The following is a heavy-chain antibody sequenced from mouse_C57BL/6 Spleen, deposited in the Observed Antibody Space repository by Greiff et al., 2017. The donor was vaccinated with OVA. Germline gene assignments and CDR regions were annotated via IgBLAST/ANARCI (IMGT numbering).Heavy chain of an antibody. CDR3: ARDRGNYYFDY. J-gene: IGHJ2*01. D-gene: IGHD2-1*01. CDR1: GFTFSDYY. Sequence: DVQLVESEGGLVQPGSSMKLSCTASGFTFSDYYMAWVRQVPEKGLEWVANINYDGSSTYYLDSLKSRFIISRDNAKNILYLQMSSLKSEDTATYYCARDRGNYYFDYWGQGTTLTVSS. CDR2: INYDGSST. V-gene: IGHV5-16*01.